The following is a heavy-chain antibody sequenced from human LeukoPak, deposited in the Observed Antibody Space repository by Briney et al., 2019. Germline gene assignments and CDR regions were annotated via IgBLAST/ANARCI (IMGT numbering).Heavy chain of an antibody. V-gene: IGHV4-4*02. J-gene: IGHJ4*02. CDR3: ASPARVSSLDY. Sequence: SGTLSLTCAVSGGSISSDYWWSWVRQPPGKGLEWIGEIYHSGTTNYNPSLKSRVTISVDKSKNQFSLELSSVTAADTAVYYCASPARVSSLDYWGQGTLVTVSS. CDR1: GGSISSDYW. CDR2: IYHSGTT. D-gene: IGHD5-18*01.